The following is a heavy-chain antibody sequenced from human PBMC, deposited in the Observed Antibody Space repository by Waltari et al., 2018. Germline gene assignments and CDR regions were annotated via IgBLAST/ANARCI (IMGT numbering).Heavy chain of an antibody. CDR2: INAGNGNT. V-gene: IGHV1-3*01. D-gene: IGHD6-13*01. Sequence: QVQLVQSGAEVKKPGASVKVSCKASGYTFTSYAMHWVRQAPGQRLEWMGWINAGNGNTKYSQKCQGRVTITRDTSASTAYMELSSLRSEDTAVYYCARDIPRIAAAGTLGYWGQGTLVTVSS. CDR3: ARDIPRIAAAGTLGY. CDR1: GYTFTSYA. J-gene: IGHJ4*02.